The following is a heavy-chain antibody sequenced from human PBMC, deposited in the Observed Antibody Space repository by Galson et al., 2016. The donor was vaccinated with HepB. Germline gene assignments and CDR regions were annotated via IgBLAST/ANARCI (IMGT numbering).Heavy chain of an antibody. D-gene: IGHD2-15*01. CDR2: IYYSGST. Sequence: ETLSLTCTVSGGSIANYYWSWIRQPPGKGLEWIGYIYYSGSTNYNPSLKSRVTISIDTSKSQISLKASSVTAADTAMYYCARARIYCSGGSCRDAYDIWGPGALATVSS. CDR3: ARARIYCSGGSCRDAYDI. V-gene: IGHV4-59*01. CDR1: GGSIANYY. J-gene: IGHJ2*01.